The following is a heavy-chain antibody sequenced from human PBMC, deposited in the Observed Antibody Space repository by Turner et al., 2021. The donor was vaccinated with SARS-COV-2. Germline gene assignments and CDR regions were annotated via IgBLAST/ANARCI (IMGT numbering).Heavy chain of an antibody. CDR2: MNAGSGDT. CDR1: GYPFTSYD. D-gene: IGHD1-1*01. CDR3: ARYDYRLRQGFDV. J-gene: IGHJ3*01. V-gene: IGHV1-8*01. Sequence: QVQLVQSGAEVKNPGASVKVYCKASGYPFTSYDSNWVRQATGQVPEWVGYMNAGSGDTGHARRFQGRVTLTRDTSINTAYMELSGLSFEDTAIYYCARYDYRLRQGFDVWGQGTKVIVSS.